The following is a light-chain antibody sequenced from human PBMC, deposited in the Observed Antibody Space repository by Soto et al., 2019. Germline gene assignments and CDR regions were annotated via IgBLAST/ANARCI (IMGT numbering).Light chain of an antibody. V-gene: IGLV2-23*02. CDR2: EVS. J-gene: IGLJ1*01. CDR1: SGDVGYYNL. Sequence: QSALTQPASVSGSPGQSITISCTGTSGDVGYYNLVSWYQQNPGKAPKLMIYEVSKRASGVSNRFSGSKSGNTASLTISGLQAEYEADYYSTSYAGGDSPNVFGTGTKLTVL. CDR3: TSYAGGDSPNV.